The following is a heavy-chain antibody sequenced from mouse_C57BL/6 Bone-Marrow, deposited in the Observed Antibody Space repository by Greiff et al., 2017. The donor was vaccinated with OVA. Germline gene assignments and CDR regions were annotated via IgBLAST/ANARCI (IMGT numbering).Heavy chain of an antibody. J-gene: IGHJ2*01. V-gene: IGHV5-6*01. CDR1: GFTFSSYG. CDR2: ISSGGSYT. Sequence: DVQLVESGGDLVKPGGSLKLSCAASGFTFSSYGMSWVRQTPDKRLEWVATISSGGSYTYYPDSVKGRFTISRDNAKNTLYLQMSSLKSEDTAVYYCASDCFDYWGQGTTLTVSS. CDR3: ASDCFDY.